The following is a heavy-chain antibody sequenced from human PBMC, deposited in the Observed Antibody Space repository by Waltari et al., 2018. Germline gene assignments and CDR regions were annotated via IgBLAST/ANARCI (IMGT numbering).Heavy chain of an antibody. D-gene: IGHD6-13*01. V-gene: IGHV3-23*01. CDR2: ISGSGGST. Sequence: EVQLLESGGGLVQPGGSLRLSCAASGFTFSSYAMSWVRQAPGKGLEWVSAISGSGGSTYYADSVKGRFTISRDNSKNTLYLQMNSLRAEDTAVYYCAAGGSFNIAAELWGQGTLVTVSS. CDR3: AAGGSFNIAAEL. CDR1: GFTFSSYA. J-gene: IGHJ4*02.